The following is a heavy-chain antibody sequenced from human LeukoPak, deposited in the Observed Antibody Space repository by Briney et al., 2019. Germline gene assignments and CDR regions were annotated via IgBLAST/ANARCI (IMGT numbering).Heavy chain of an antibody. CDR2: ISWSGSTI. D-gene: IGHD3-3*01. V-gene: IGHV3-11*01. CDR3: ASSFLEWLPPY. CDR1: GFTFSDYY. Sequence: GGSLRLSCAASGFTFSDYYMSWVRQAPGKGLEWFSHISWSGSTIYYADSVKGRFTISRDNAKNSLYLQMNSLRAEDTAVYYCASSFLEWLPPYWGQGTLVTVSS. J-gene: IGHJ4*02.